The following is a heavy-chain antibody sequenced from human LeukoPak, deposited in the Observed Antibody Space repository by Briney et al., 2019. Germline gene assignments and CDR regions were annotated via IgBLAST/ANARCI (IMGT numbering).Heavy chain of an antibody. Sequence: GGSRRLSCAASGFTFSDYYMSWIRQAPGKGLEWVSYISSSGSTIYYADSVKGRFTISRDNAKNSLYLQMNSLRAEDTAVYYCARAGYFDWLLYFDYWGQGTLVTVSS. V-gene: IGHV3-11*01. J-gene: IGHJ4*02. CDR2: ISSSGSTI. D-gene: IGHD3-9*01. CDR1: GFTFSDYY. CDR3: ARAGYFDWLLYFDY.